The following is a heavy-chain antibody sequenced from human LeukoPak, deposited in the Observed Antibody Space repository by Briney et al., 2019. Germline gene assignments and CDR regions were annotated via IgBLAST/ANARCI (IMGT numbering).Heavy chain of an antibody. D-gene: IGHD3-22*01. J-gene: IGHJ3*02. Sequence: SETLSLTCTVSGGSISSHYWSWIRQPPGKGLEWIGYIYYSGSTYYNPSLKSRVTISVDTSKNQFSLKLSSVTAADTAVYYCARSSGYYLKAFDIWGQGTMVTVSS. CDR2: IYYSGST. CDR1: GGSISSHY. V-gene: IGHV4-59*06. CDR3: ARSSGYYLKAFDI.